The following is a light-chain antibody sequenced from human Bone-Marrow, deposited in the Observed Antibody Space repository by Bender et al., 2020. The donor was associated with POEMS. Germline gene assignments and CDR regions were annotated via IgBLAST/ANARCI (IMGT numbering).Light chain of an antibody. Sequence: QAVVTQEPSLTVSPGGTVTLTCGSNTGAVTSNHYPYWFQQKPGQAPMTLIYDISNKLSWTPARFSGSLLGGKAALTLSGAQPEDEADYYCILSYSDAPVIFGGGTKLTVL. CDR1: TGAVTSNHY. V-gene: IGLV7-46*01. J-gene: IGLJ2*01. CDR3: ILSYSDAPVI. CDR2: DIS.